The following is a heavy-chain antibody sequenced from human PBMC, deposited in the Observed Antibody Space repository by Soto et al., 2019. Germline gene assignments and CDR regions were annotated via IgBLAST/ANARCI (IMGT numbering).Heavy chain of an antibody. CDR3: AKDSNYRLYYYYYGMDV. Sequence: GGSLRLSCAASGFTFSSYGMHWVRQAPGKGLEWVAVISYDGSNKYYADSVKGRFTISRDNSKNTLYLQMNSLRAEDTAVYYCAKDSNYRLYYYYYGMDVWGQGTTVTVSS. D-gene: IGHD4-4*01. V-gene: IGHV3-30*18. J-gene: IGHJ6*02. CDR1: GFTFSSYG. CDR2: ISYDGSNK.